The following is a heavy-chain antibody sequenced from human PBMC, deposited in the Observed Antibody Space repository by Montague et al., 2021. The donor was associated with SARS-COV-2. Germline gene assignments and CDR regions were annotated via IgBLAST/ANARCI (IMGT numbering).Heavy chain of an antibody. CDR3: TREGYQVLWSDYYYYGMDV. J-gene: IGHJ6*02. CDR2: INHSGST. V-gene: IGHV4-34*01. D-gene: IGHD2-2*01. CDR1: GGFFSGYY. Sequence: SETLSLTCAVYGGFFSGYYWSWIRQPPGKGLEWIGEINHSGSTNYNPSXXSRVTISVDTSKNQFSLKLSSVTAADTAVYYCTREGYQVLWSDYYYYGMDVWGQGTTVTVSS.